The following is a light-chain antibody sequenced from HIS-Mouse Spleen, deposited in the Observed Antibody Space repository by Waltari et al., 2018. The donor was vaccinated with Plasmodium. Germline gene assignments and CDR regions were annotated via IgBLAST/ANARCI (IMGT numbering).Light chain of an antibody. Sequence: DIQMTQSPSSLSASVGDRVTITCQASQDISNYLNWYQQKPGKAPKLLIYDASNLETGVPSRFSGSGSGTDVTFTISSLQPGDMATYYCQQYDNLPLTFGGGTKVEIK. CDR1: QDISNY. CDR2: DAS. J-gene: IGKJ4*01. CDR3: QQYDNLPLT. V-gene: IGKV1-33*01.